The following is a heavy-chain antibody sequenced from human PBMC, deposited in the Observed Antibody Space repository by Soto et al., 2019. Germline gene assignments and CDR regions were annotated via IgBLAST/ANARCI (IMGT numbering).Heavy chain of an antibody. V-gene: IGHV3-11*01. J-gene: IGHJ3*02. Sequence: QVQLVESGGGLVQPGGSLRLSCAASGLSFSDYYMSWFRQAPVKGLGWVSYISSSGRTIYYADSVKGRCTLSRYNAKNARYLQIISKRAEDTAVYYCKTADSSFGVLNRGAFDIWGEWTTVTVAA. CDR1: GLSFSDYY. D-gene: IGHD3-3*01. CDR2: ISSSGRTI. CDR3: KTADSSFGVLNRGAFDI.